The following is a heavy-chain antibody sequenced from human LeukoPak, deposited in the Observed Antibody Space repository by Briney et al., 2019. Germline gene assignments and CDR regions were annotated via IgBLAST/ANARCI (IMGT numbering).Heavy chain of an antibody. CDR3: ARLYSTGPFDY. Sequence: SETLSLTCAVYGGSFSGYYWSWIRQPPGKGLEWIGEINHSRSTNYNPSLKSRLTILVDTSKNQFSLKLSSVTAADTAVYYCARLYSTGPFDYWGQGTLVTVSS. CDR2: INHSRST. J-gene: IGHJ4*02. CDR1: GGSFSGYY. V-gene: IGHV4-34*01. D-gene: IGHD6-25*01.